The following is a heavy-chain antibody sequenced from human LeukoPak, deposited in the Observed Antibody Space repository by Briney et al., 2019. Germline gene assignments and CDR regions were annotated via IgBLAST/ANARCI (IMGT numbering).Heavy chain of an antibody. Sequence: GGSLRLSCAASGFTVSSNYMSWVRQAPGKGLEWVSGITGSGGTTHHADSVKGRFTISRDNSKNTLFLQMNSLRVEDTALYYCARAYGSSGYYQLPIDYWGQGTLVTVSS. CDR2: ITGSGGTT. J-gene: IGHJ4*02. CDR3: ARAYGSSGYYQLPIDY. D-gene: IGHD3-22*01. V-gene: IGHV3-23*01. CDR1: GFTVSSNY.